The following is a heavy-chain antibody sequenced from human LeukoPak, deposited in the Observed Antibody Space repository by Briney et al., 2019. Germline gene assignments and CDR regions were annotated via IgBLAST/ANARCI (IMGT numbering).Heavy chain of an antibody. CDR2: IIPIFGTA. J-gene: IGHJ6*03. CDR1: GGTFISYA. CDR3: ARCIRYYYDSSGYPWVGPYYYYYMDV. D-gene: IGHD3-22*01. Sequence: GASLRVSCKASGGTFISYAISWVRQAPGQGLERMGGIIPIFGTANYAQKFQGGVTITADESTSTAYMGLSSLRSEDTAVYYCARCIRYYYDSSGYPWVGPYYYYYMDVWGKGTTVTISS. V-gene: IGHV1-69*13.